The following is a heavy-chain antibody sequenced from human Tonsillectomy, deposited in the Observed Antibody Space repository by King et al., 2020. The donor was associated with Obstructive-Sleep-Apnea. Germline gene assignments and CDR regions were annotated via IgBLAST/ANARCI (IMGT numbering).Heavy chain of an antibody. V-gene: IGHV3-30*18. CDR2: ISYDGSNK. Sequence: VQLVESGGGVVQPGRSLRLSCAASGFTFSSYGMHWVRQAPGKGLEWVAVISYDGSNKYYADSVKGRFTISRDNSKNTLYLQMNSLRAEDTAVYYCAKAGPSGHDLYFDYWGQGTLVTVSS. CDR1: GFTFSSYG. J-gene: IGHJ4*02. D-gene: IGHD5-12*01. CDR3: AKAGPSGHDLYFDY.